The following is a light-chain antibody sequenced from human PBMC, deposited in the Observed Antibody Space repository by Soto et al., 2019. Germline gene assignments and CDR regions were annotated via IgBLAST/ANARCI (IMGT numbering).Light chain of an antibody. CDR1: QSVSSSY. CDR3: QQYGSSPRT. J-gene: IGKJ4*01. Sequence: EIVLTQSPGTLSLSPGERATLSCRASQSVSSSYLAWYQQKPGQAPRLLIYGASSRATGIPDRFSGSGSGTDSTLSISRVEPEDFAVYYCQQYGSSPRTFGGGTKVEIK. CDR2: GAS. V-gene: IGKV3-20*01.